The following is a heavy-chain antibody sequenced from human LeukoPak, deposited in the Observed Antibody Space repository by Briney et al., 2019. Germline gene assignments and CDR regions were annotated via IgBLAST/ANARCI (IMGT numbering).Heavy chain of an antibody. CDR3: VAAAGTFDWFDP. CDR2: INHSGST. CDR1: GGSFSGYY. D-gene: IGHD6-13*01. J-gene: IGHJ5*02. Sequence: SETLSLTCAVYGGSFSGYYWSWIRQPPGKGLEWIGEINHSGSTNYNPSLKSRVTTSVDTSKNQFSLKLSSVTAADTAVYYCVAAAGTFDWFDPWGQGTLVTVSS. V-gene: IGHV4-34*01.